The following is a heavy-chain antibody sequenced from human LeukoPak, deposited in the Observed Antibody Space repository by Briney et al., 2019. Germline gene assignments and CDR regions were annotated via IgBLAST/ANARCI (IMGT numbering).Heavy chain of an antibody. CDR3: ARQGGRSYSYYMDV. CDR1: GGSISSYY. J-gene: IGHJ6*03. Sequence: PSETLSLTCTVSGGSISSYYWSWIRQPPGKGLEWIGYIYYSGSTYYNPSLKSRVTISVDTSKNQFSLKLSSVTAADTAVYSCARQGGRSYSYYMDVWGKGTTVTISS. CDR2: IYYSGST. V-gene: IGHV4-59*08.